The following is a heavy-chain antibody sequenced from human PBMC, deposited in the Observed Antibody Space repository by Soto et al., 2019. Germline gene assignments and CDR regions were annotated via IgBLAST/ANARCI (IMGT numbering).Heavy chain of an antibody. Sequence: EVQLVESGGGLVQPGGSLRLSCAASGFTFSTYWIHWLRQAPGKGLVWVSRINSDGSSTNYADSVKGRFIISRDNAKNTLFLQMNSLRAEDMAVYYCARDRWGGGRDMDVWGQGTTVTVSS. CDR3: ARDRWGGGRDMDV. D-gene: IGHD3-10*01. J-gene: IGHJ6*02. CDR1: GFTFSTYW. V-gene: IGHV3-74*01. CDR2: INSDGSST.